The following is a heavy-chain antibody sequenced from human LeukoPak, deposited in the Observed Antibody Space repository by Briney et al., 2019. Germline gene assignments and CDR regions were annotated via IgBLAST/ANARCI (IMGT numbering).Heavy chain of an antibody. D-gene: IGHD4-17*01. Sequence: ASVKVSCKTSGYIFSSYGINWVRQAPGQGLEWMGWINTNTGNPTYAQSFTGRFVFSSDTSVRTAYLQISSLKAEDTAVYYCARSNNDGDYLGVGFDYWGQGTLVTVSS. CDR2: INTNTGNP. V-gene: IGHV7-4-1*02. CDR1: GYIFSSYG. CDR3: ARSNNDGDYLGVGFDY. J-gene: IGHJ4*02.